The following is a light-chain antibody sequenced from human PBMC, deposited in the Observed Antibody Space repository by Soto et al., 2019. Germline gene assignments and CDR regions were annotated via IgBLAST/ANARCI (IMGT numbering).Light chain of an antibody. V-gene: IGLV8-61*01. CDR2: STS. CDR1: SGSVSTYYY. CDR3: VLYMGSGISV. J-gene: IGLJ2*01. Sequence: QAVVTQEPSFSVSPGGTVTLTCGLSSGSVSTYYYPSWYQQTPGQAPCTLIYSTSTRSSGVPDRFSGSILGNKAALTITGAQADDESDYYCVLYMGSGISVFGGGTKLTVL.